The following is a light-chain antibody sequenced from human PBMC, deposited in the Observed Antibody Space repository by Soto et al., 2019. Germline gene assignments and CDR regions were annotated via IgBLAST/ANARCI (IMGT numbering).Light chain of an antibody. CDR3: QEYNSYTGT. CDR1: QTISSW. V-gene: IGKV1-5*03. J-gene: IGKJ1*01. CDR2: KAS. Sequence: DIQMTQSPSTLSGSVGDRVTITCLAIQTISSWLAWYQQKPGKAPKLLIYKASTLKSGVPSRFSGSGSGTEFTLTISSLQPDDFGTYYCQEYNSYTGTFGPGTKVDIK.